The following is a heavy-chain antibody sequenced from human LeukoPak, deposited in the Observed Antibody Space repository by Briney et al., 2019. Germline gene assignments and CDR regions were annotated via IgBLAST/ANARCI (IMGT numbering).Heavy chain of an antibody. J-gene: IGHJ6*02. Sequence: GGSLRLSCSASGFTFSNYAMHWVRQAPGKGLEYVSAINSNGGSTYYADSVEGRFTISRDNSKNTLYLQMSSLRAEDTAVYYCARDDSSSWVRLLYYYGMDVWGQGTTVTVSS. V-gene: IGHV3-64D*09. CDR2: INSNGGST. CDR3: ARDDSSSWVRLLYYYGMDV. D-gene: IGHD6-13*01. CDR1: GFTFSNYA.